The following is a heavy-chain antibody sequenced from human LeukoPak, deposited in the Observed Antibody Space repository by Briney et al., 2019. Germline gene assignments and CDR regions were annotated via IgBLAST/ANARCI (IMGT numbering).Heavy chain of an antibody. J-gene: IGHJ3*02. V-gene: IGHV1-69*05. CDR3: ARAVSYGGVITTLDAFDI. CDR1: GGTFSSYA. Sequence: SVKVSCKASGGTFSSYAISWVRQAPGQGLEWMGGIIPIFGTANYAQKFQGRVTITTDESTSTAYMELSSLRSEDTPVYYCARAVSYGGVITTLDAFDIWGQGTMVTVSS. D-gene: IGHD3-22*01. CDR2: IIPIFGTA.